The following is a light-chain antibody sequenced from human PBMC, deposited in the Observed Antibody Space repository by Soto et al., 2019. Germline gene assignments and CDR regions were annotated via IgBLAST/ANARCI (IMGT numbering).Light chain of an antibody. CDR2: DAS. Sequence: DIQMTQSPSTLSASVGDRVTITCRASQSISGWLAWYQQKPGKAPNLLISDASSLESGVPSRFSGSGSGTEFTLTINSLQPDVFATYFCQQYNSYSRTFGQGTKVEMK. V-gene: IGKV1-5*01. J-gene: IGKJ1*01. CDR1: QSISGW. CDR3: QQYNSYSRT.